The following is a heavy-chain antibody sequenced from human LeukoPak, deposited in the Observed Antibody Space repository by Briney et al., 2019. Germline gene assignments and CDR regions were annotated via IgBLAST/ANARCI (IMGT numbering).Heavy chain of an antibody. CDR1: GFTFSSYG. CDR2: IWYDGSSK. V-gene: IGHV3-33*01. CDR3: ARDFELSH. J-gene: IGHJ4*02. Sequence: PGRSLRLSRAASGFTFSSYGMHWVRQAPGKGLEWVALIWYDGSSKHYADSVRGRFTISRDNSKNTLYLQMNSLRAEDTAVYYCARDFELSHWGQGTLVTVSS. D-gene: IGHD3-16*02.